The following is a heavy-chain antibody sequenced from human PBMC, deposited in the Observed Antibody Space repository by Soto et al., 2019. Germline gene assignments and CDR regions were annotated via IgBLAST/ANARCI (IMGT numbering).Heavy chain of an antibody. CDR2: ISWNSGSI. CDR3: AKDMYSSGWIPGFWLDP. V-gene: IGHV3-9*01. CDR1: GFTFDDYA. D-gene: IGHD6-19*01. Sequence: GGSLRLSCAASGFTFDDYAMHWVRQAPGKGLEWVSGISWNSGSIGYADSVKGRFTISRDNAKNPLYLQMNSLRAEDTALYYCAKDMYSSGWIPGFWLDPWGQGTLVTVYS. J-gene: IGHJ5*02.